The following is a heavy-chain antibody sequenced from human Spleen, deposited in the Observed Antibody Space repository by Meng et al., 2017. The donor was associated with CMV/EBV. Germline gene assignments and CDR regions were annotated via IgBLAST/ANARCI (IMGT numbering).Heavy chain of an antibody. Sequence: ASVQVSCKASGYTFIDFHIHWVRQAAGQGLAWMGWIYPDSGDTRYSQKFQGRVTMTRDTSINTASMEPNSLRSDDTAMYYCAREGFDSGRAQKACDYWGQGTLVTVSS. CDR1: GYTFIDFH. CDR3: AREGFDSGRAQKACDY. CDR2: IYPDSGDT. J-gene: IGHJ4*02. D-gene: IGHD3-10*01. V-gene: IGHV1-2*02.